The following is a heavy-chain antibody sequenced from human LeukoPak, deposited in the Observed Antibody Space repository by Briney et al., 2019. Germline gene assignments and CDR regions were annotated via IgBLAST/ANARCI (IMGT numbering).Heavy chain of an antibody. Sequence: SETLSLTCTVSGVSFTSYHWSWIRQPPGKGLEWIGYISYSGSTNYNPSLKSRVTISIDTSKNQFSLKLTSVTAADAAVYYCASSTGANFNYWGQGILVTVSS. D-gene: IGHD7-27*01. CDR3: ASSTGANFNY. J-gene: IGHJ4*02. CDR2: ISYSGST. CDR1: GVSFTSYH. V-gene: IGHV4-59*08.